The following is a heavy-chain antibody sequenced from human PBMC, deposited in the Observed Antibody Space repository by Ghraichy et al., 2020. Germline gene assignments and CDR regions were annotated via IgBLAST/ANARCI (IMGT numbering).Heavy chain of an antibody. J-gene: IGHJ4*02. CDR1: GGSISSSSYY. Sequence: SETLSLTCTVSGGSISSSSYYWGWIRQPPGKGLEWIGSIYYSGSTYYNPSLKSRVTISVDTSKNQFSLKLSSVTAADTAVYYCARPYSSSWFYFDYWGQGTLVTVSS. D-gene: IGHD6-13*01. CDR2: IYYSGST. CDR3: ARPYSSSWFYFDY. V-gene: IGHV4-39*01.